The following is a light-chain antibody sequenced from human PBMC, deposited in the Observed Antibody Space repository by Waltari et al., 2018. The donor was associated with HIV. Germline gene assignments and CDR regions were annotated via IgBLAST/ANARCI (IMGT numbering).Light chain of an antibody. V-gene: IGKV3-11*01. CDR1: QTISHY. Sequence: DIVLTQSPGTLALSPGERATLSCRASQTISHYLAWYQQKPGQTPRLLIYDASKRATDIPARFSGSGSGTDFTLTISNLEPEDFAVYYCQERSNWPPITFGQGTRLEIK. CDR2: DAS. CDR3: QERSNWPPIT. J-gene: IGKJ5*01.